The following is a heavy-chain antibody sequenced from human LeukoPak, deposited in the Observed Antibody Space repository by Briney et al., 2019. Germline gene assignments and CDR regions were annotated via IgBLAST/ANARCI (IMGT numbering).Heavy chain of an antibody. CDR1: GDSISSGHYY. V-gene: IGHV4-61*02. J-gene: IGHJ3*02. Sequence: SQTLSLTCTVSGDSISSGHYYWSWIRQHPGKGLEWIGRIYTSGSTNYNPSLKSRVTMSVDTSKNQFSLKLSSVTAADTAVYYCASNIAALSAGIAFDIWGQGTMVTVSS. CDR2: IYTSGST. CDR3: ASNIAALSAGIAFDI. D-gene: IGHD6-6*01.